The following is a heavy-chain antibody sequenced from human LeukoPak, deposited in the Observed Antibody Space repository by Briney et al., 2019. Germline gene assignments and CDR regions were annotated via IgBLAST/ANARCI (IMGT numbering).Heavy chain of an antibody. D-gene: IGHD5-12*01. CDR3: ARIGGYSGYDLSNYFDY. Sequence: SETLSLTCAVYGGSFSGYYWSWIRQPPGKGLEWIGEINHSGSTNYNPSLKSRVTISVDTYKNQFSLKLRSVTAADTAVYYCARIGGYSGYDLSNYFDYWGQGTLVTVSS. V-gene: IGHV4-34*01. CDR2: INHSGST. J-gene: IGHJ4*02. CDR1: GGSFSGYY.